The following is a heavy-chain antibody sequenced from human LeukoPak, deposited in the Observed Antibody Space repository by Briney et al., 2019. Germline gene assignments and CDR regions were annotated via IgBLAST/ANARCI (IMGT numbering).Heavy chain of an antibody. D-gene: IGHD2-15*01. CDR3: ASERYCSGGSCNDY. J-gene: IGHJ4*02. CDR1: GFTFSSYS. CDR2: ISSSSSYI. V-gene: IGHV3-21*01. Sequence: PGGSLRLSCAASGFTFSSYSMNWVRQAPGKGLEWVSSISSSSSYIYYADSAKGRFTISRDNAKNSLYLQMNSLRAEDTAVYYCASERYCSGGSCNDYWGQGTLVTVSS.